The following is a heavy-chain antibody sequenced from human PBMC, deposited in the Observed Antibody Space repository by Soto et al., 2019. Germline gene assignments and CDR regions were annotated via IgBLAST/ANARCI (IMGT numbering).Heavy chain of an antibody. Sequence: APVRVSCKASGYTFTSYGISWVRQAPGVGLAWMGWITAYNGNTNYAQKLQGRVTMTTDTSTSPAYMELRSLRSDDTAVYYCAATSGRYSRPREWGQGTLVTASS. V-gene: IGHV1-18*01. D-gene: IGHD1-26*01. CDR3: AATSGRYSRPRE. J-gene: IGHJ4*02. CDR2: ITAYNGNT. CDR1: GYTFTSYG.